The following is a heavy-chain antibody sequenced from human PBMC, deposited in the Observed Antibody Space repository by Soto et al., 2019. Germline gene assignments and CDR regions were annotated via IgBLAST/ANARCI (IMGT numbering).Heavy chain of an antibody. CDR1: GFTFSGFA. V-gene: IGHV3-23*01. Sequence: EVQLLESGGGLVQPGGSLRLSCAASGFTFSGFAMNWVRQPPGKGLEWVSSGDYTGSYTFYATSVKGRFTISRANSKNMVDTELYSLRAGDTAVYNCTIRAGGLYELDFLAPGTVVIVSS. J-gene: IGHJ4*02. D-gene: IGHD6-19*01. CDR3: TIRAGGLYELDF. CDR2: GDYTGSYT.